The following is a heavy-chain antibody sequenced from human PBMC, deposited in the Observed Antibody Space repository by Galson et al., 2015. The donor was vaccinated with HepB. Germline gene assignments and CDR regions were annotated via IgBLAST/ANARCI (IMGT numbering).Heavy chain of an antibody. CDR2: IKQDGSEK. CDR1: GFTFSSYW. CDR3: ARYGNLVAAAGNADYYYYGMDV. J-gene: IGHJ6*02. Sequence: SLRLSCAASGFTFSSYWMSWVRQAPGKGLEWVANIKQDGSEKYYVDSVKGRFTISRDNAKNSLYLQMNSLRAEDTAVYYCARYGNLVAAAGNADYYYYGMDVWGQGTTVTVSS. V-gene: IGHV3-7*03. D-gene: IGHD6-13*01.